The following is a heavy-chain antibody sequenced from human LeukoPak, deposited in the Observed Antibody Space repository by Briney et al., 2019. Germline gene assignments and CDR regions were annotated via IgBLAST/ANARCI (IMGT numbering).Heavy chain of an antibody. D-gene: IGHD5-12*01. CDR2: INPNSGGT. J-gene: IGHJ4*02. CDR3: TRAYTGFEAFDY. CDR1: GYTFIGYY. Sequence: ASVKLSCKASGYTFIGYYLHWMRQAPGQGLELMGWINPNSGGTNYAQRFQVRVTMTRDTSISTAYMELSRLRSDDTAVCYCTRAYTGFEAFDYWGQGTLVTVSS. V-gene: IGHV1-2*02.